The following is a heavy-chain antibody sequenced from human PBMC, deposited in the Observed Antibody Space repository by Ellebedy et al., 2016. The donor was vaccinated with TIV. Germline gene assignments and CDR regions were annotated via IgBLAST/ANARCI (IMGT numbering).Heavy chain of an antibody. CDR1: GGTFSSYA. V-gene: IGHV1-69*13. Sequence: SVKVSXXASGGTFSSYAISWVRQAPGQGLEWMGGIIPIFGTANYAQKFQGRVTITADESTSTAYMELSSLRSEDTAVYYCARDLELRTFDYWGQGTLVTVSS. CDR2: IIPIFGTA. CDR3: ARDLELRTFDY. D-gene: IGHD1-7*01. J-gene: IGHJ4*02.